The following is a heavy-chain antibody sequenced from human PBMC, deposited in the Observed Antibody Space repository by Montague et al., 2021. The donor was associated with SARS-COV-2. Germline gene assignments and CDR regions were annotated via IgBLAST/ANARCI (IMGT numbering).Heavy chain of an antibody. CDR3: ARDRIGFGAGRQGTIDF. CDR1: GDSITNHY. D-gene: IGHD3-10*01. CDR2: MHFTGST. Sequence: SETLSLTCSVSGDSITNHYWSWIRQPAGKGLEWIGRMHFTGSTNFSPSFSSRLTMSADTTKNQFSLKLTSVTAADTAIYYCARDRIGFGAGRQGTIDFWGQGTLVTVSS. J-gene: IGHJ4*02. V-gene: IGHV4-4*07.